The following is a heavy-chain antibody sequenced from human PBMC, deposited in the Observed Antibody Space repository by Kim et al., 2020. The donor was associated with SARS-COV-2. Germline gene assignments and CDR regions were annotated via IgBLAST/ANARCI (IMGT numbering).Heavy chain of an antibody. D-gene: IGHD2-21*02. Sequence: GGSLRLSCAASGFTFSNAWMSWVRQAPGKGLEWVGRIKSKTDGGTTDYAAPVKGRFTISRDDSKNTLYLQMNSLKTEDTAVYYCTTDKLKYCGGDCYSGLWGQGTLVTVSS. V-gene: IGHV3-15*01. CDR3: TTDKLKYCGGDCYSGL. J-gene: IGHJ4*02. CDR1: GFTFSNAW. CDR2: IKSKTDGGTT.